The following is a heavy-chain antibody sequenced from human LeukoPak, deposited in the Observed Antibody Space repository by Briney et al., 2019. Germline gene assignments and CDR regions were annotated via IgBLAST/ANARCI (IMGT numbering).Heavy chain of an antibody. J-gene: IGHJ4*02. D-gene: IGHD6-19*01. V-gene: IGHV3-64D*06. CDR1: GFTFSSSP. Sequence: PGGSLRLSCSASGFTFSSSPMHWVRQAPGKGLEYVSAITNDGGSTYSADSVRGRFTISRDNSKNTLYLQMSSLRADDTAVYYCVKPQYSSGWLGCWGQGTLVTVSS. CDR3: VKPQYSSGWLGC. CDR2: ITNDGGST.